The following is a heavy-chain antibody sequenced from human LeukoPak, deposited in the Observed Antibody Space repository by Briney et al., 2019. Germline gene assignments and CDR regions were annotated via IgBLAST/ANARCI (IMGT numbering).Heavy chain of an antibody. CDR2: INWSSGSI. CDR1: GFTFDDYA. D-gene: IGHD5-12*01. Sequence: GGSLRLSCAASGFTFDDYAMHWVRQAPGKGLEWVSGINWSSGSIGYADSVKGRFTISRDNSKNTLYLQMNSLRAEDTAVYYCATPSRWGLVATTVGFDYWGQGTLVTVSS. CDR3: ATPSRWGLVATTVGFDY. J-gene: IGHJ4*02. V-gene: IGHV3-9*01.